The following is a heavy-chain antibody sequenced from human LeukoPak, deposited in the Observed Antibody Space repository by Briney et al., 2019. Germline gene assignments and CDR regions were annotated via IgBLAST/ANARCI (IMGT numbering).Heavy chain of an antibody. CDR2: INHSGST. CDR3: ARERLTYYYDSSGYKTKYYFDY. V-gene: IGHV4-34*01. Sequence: PSETLSLTCAVYGGSFSGYYWSWIRQPPGKGLEWIGEINHSGSTNYNPSLKSRVTISVDTSKNQFSLKLSPVTAADTAVYYCARERLTYYYDSSGYKTKYYFDYWGQGTLVTVSS. D-gene: IGHD3-22*01. J-gene: IGHJ4*02. CDR1: GGSFSGYY.